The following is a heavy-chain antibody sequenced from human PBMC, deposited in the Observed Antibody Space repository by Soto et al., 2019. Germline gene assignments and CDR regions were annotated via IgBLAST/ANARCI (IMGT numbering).Heavy chain of an antibody. CDR1: GGSISSGGYY. CDR2: IYYSGST. D-gene: IGHD3-16*01. V-gene: IGHV4-31*03. CDR3: ARGLITGFHYPGGRYYIVS. Sequence: SETLSLTCTVSGGSISSGGYYWSWIRQHPGKGLEWIGYIYYSGSTYYNPSLKSRVTISVDTSKNQFSLKLSSVTAADTAVYYCARGLITGFHYPGGRYYIVSSGQATL. J-gene: IGHJ4*02.